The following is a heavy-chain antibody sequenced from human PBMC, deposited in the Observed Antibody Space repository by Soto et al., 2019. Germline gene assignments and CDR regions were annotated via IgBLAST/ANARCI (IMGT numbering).Heavy chain of an antibody. D-gene: IGHD2-15*01. CDR2: IYYSGST. CDR1: GGSISSYY. CDR3: ARPGSDGNLDAFDI. J-gene: IGHJ3*02. V-gene: IGHV4-59*04. Sequence: LSLTCTVSGGSISSYYWRWIRQPPGKGLEWIGYIYYSGSTYYNPSLEGRVTLSVDTSKNQFSLKLSSVTTADTAVYYCARPGSDGNLDAFDIWGQGTMVTVSS.